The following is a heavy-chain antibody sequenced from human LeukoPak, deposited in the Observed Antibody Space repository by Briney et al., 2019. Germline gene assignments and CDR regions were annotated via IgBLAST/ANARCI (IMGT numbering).Heavy chain of an antibody. V-gene: IGHV3-30*18. D-gene: IGHD4-17*01. CDR3: AKGTATTSTD. J-gene: IGHJ4*02. CDR1: GFTFSSHG. Sequence: GRSLRLSCAASGFTFSSHGMHWVRQAPGKGLECVAVISYDGNNKYFADSVKGRFTISRDNSKNTLYLQMNSLRAEDTAVYYCAKGTATTSTDWGQGTLVTVSS. CDR2: ISYDGNNK.